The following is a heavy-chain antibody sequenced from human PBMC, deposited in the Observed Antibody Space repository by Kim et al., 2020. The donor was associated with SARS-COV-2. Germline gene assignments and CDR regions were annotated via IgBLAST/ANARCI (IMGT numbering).Heavy chain of an antibody. Sequence: ASVKVSCKASGYTLTGYSMHWVRQAPGQGLEWMGRINPDSGGTKHAQKFKGRVTMTRDTSISTAYMELSSLRSDDTAVYYCARAGCYLHSNFDYWGQGTLVTVSS. CDR3: ARAGCYLHSNFDY. J-gene: IGHJ4*02. CDR1: GYTLTGYS. D-gene: IGHD2-2*01. V-gene: IGHV1-2*06. CDR2: INPDSGGT.